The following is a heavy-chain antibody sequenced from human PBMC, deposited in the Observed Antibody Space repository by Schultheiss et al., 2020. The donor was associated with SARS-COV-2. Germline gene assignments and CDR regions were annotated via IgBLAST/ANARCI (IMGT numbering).Heavy chain of an antibody. CDR1: EFIFSTYD. J-gene: IGHJ4*02. Sequence: GGSLRLSCAVSEFIFSTYDIHWVRQAPGKGLEWVSGIDTAGDTYYPGSVKGRFTISRENGRNSLYLQMNSLRVGDTAVYYCVRVRSGSYYDYWGQGTLVTVSS. D-gene: IGHD1-26*01. CDR2: IDTAGDT. CDR3: VRVRSGSYYDY. V-gene: IGHV3-13*01.